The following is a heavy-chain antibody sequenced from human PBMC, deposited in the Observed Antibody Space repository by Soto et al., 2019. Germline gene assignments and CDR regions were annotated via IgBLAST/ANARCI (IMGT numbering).Heavy chain of an antibody. D-gene: IGHD5-18*01. CDR2: ISGSGGST. J-gene: IGHJ4*02. V-gene: IGHV3-23*01. Sequence: GSLRLSCAASGFTFSSYAMSWVRQAPGKGLEWVSAISGSGGSTYYEDSVKGRFTISRDNSKNTLYLQMNSLRAEDTAVYYCAKDTVVRYTYFDYWGQGTLVTVSS. CDR1: GFTFSSYA. CDR3: AKDTVVRYTYFDY.